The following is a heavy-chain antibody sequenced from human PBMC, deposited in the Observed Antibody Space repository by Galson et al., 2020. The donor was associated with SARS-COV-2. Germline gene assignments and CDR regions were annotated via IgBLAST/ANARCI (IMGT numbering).Heavy chain of an antibody. CDR1: GGTFSSYA. D-gene: IGHD3-3*01. J-gene: IGHJ4*02. CDR3: ARGDGYYDFWSGYRRYYFDY. V-gene: IGHV1-69*10. CDR2: IIPILGIA. Sequence: SVKVSCKASGGTFSSYAISWVRQAHGQGLEWMGGIIPILGIANYAQKFQGRVTITADKSTSTAYMELSSLRSEDTAVYYCARGDGYYDFWSGYRRYYFDYWGKGTTVTISS.